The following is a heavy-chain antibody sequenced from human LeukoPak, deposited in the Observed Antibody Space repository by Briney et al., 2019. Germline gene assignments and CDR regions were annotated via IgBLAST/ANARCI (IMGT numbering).Heavy chain of an antibody. D-gene: IGHD2-2*02. J-gene: IGHJ6*02. Sequence: GESLKISCKGSGYSFTSYWIGWVRQMPGKGLEWMGIIYPGDSDTRYSPSFQGQVTISADKSISTAYLQWSSLKASDTAMYYCARHIRGVVPAAISPYYYGMDVWGQGTTVTVSS. CDR2: IYPGDSDT. CDR3: ARHIRGVVPAAISPYYYGMDV. V-gene: IGHV5-51*01. CDR1: GYSFTSYW.